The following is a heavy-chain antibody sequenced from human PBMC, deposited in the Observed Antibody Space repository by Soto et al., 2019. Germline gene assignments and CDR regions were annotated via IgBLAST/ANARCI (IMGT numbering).Heavy chain of an antibody. Sequence: QVQLVQSGAEMKKPGASVKVSCKASGYTFTSYGVCCVRQAPGHGLEWMGWISAYNGHTNYAQKLRGRVTMTTDTSTSTAYMDLRSWRSDDTAVYYCASDRGSYALDYWGQGALGTVSA. D-gene: IGHD1-26*01. CDR1: GYTFTSYG. CDR2: ISAYNGHT. CDR3: ASDRGSYALDY. J-gene: IGHJ4*02. V-gene: IGHV1-18*01.